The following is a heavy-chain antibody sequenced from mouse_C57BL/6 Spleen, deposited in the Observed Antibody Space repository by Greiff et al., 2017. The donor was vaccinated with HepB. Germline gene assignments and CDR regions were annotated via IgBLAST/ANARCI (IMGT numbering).Heavy chain of an antibody. J-gene: IGHJ1*03. CDR2: IYPGSGST. CDR1: GYTFTSYW. CDR3: ARDYGNYEGYFDV. V-gene: IGHV1-55*01. Sequence: QVQLQQPGAELVKPGASVKMSCKASGYTFTSYWITWVKQRPGQGLEWIGDIYPGSGSTNHNEKFKSKATLTVDTSSSTAYMQLSSLTSEDSAVYYCARDYGNYEGYFDVWGTGTTVTVSS. D-gene: IGHD2-1*01.